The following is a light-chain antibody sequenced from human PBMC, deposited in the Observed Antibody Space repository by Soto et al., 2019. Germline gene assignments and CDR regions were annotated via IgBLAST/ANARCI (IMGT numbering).Light chain of an antibody. CDR2: GAS. Sequence: VLTQSPATLSLSPGERATLSCRASQSVSSYLAWYQQKPGQAPRLLIYGASNRATGIPDRFSGSGSGTDFTLTISRLEPEDFAVYYCQQYGSSGTFGQGTKVDI. CDR1: QSVSSY. V-gene: IGKV3-20*01. J-gene: IGKJ1*01. CDR3: QQYGSSGT.